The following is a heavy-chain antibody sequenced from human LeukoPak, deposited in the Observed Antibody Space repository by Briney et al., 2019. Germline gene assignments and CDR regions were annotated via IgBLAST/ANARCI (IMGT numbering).Heavy chain of an antibody. D-gene: IGHD3-10*01. CDR1: GYSVTSYW. J-gene: IGHJ4*02. CDR3: ARPYYYGSGSYYFDY. Sequence: GESLKISCPGSGYSVTSYWISWVRRMPGQGLEWMGRIDTSDTYTTSSPSFQGHAAVSADKSISTAYLQWSSLKASDTARYYCARPYYYGSGSYYFDYWGQGTLVTVSS. CDR2: IDTSDTYT. V-gene: IGHV5-10-1*01.